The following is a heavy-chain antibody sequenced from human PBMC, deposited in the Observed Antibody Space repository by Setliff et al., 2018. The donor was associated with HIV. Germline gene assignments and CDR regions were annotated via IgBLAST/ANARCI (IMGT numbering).Heavy chain of an antibody. J-gene: IGHJ4*02. CDR3: ARDLECSSIGCYRHFDY. D-gene: IGHD2-2*02. CDR1: GFSFSSHS. V-gene: IGHV3-64*02. CDR2: ISGDGGKT. Sequence: GGSLRLSCAASGFSFSSHSMHWVRQAPGKGLEYISTISGDGGKTYRAESVRGRFTTSRDNSKNTLFLQMGSLRAEDMAVYYCARDLECSSIGCYRHFDYWGQGTLVTVSS.